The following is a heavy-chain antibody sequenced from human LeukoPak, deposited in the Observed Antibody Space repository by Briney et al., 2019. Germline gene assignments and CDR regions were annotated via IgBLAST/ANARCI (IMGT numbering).Heavy chain of an antibody. Sequence: SVKVSCKASGGTFSSYAIGWVRQAPGQGLEWMGGIIPIFGTANYAQKFQGRVTITADESTSTAYMELSSLRSEDTAVYYCATSEGPSPYDFSGVRWGQGTLVTVSS. CDR2: IIPIFGTA. D-gene: IGHD3-3*01. V-gene: IGHV1-69*13. CDR1: GGTFSSYA. CDR3: ATSEGPSPYDFSGVR. J-gene: IGHJ4*02.